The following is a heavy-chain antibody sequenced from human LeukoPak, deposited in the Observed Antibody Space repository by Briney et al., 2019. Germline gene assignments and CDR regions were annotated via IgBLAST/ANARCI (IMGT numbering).Heavy chain of an antibody. D-gene: IGHD6-19*01. CDR2: ISKDGSST. Sequence: GGSLRLSCAASASTFSSNWMHWVRQAPGKGLVWVSRISKDGSSTSYADSVKGRFTISRDNAKNTLYQQMSSLTAEDTAVYYCAPSMAGFNWFDPWGQGTLVTVSS. J-gene: IGHJ5*02. CDR1: ASTFSSNW. V-gene: IGHV3-74*01. CDR3: APSMAGFNWFDP.